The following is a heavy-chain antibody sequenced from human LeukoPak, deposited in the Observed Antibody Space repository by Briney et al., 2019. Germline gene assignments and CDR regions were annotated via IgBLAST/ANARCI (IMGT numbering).Heavy chain of an antibody. J-gene: IGHJ2*01. CDR3: ARGIGTTGTRYWYFDL. D-gene: IGHD1-1*01. Sequence: PSETQSLTCAVYGGSFSGYYWSWIRQPPGKGLEWIGEINHSGSTNYNPSLKSRVTISVDTSKNQFSLKLSSVTAADTAVYYCARGIGTTGTRYWYFDLWGRGTLVTVSS. CDR2: INHSGST. V-gene: IGHV4-34*01. CDR1: GGSFSGYY.